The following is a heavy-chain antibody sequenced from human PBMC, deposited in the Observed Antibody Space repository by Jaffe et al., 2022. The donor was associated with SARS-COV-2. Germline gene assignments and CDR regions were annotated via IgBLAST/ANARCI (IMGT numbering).Heavy chain of an antibody. V-gene: IGHV4-59*13. D-gene: IGHD3-10*01. CDR2: GYYSGTT. J-gene: IGHJ4*02. Sequence: QVQLQESGPGLVKPSETLSLTCTVSGGSISSSFWYWIRQPPGKGLEWIGYGYYSGTTSYNPSLKSRVTISVDTPKNQFSLKLRSVTAADTAVYYCASLNSGDFKFDSWGQGTLVTVSS. CDR1: GGSISSSF. CDR3: ASLNSGDFKFDS.